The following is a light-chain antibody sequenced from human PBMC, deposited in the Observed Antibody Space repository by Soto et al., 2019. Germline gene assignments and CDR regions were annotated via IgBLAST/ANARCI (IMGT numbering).Light chain of an antibody. CDR1: QSISIY. V-gene: IGKV3-11*01. CDR2: DAS. Sequence: EIVLTQSPATLSLSPVERATLSCRASQSISIYLAWYQQKPGQAPRLLIYDASNRATGIPARFSGSGSGTDFTLTISRLEPEDSAVYYCQQYSRAPITFGQGTRLEI. CDR3: QQYSRAPIT. J-gene: IGKJ5*01.